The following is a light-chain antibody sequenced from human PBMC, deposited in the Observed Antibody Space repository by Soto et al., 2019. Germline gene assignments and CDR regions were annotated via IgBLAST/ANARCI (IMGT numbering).Light chain of an antibody. Sequence: DIQITQSPSSLSAYVEYRVTITCRASQSISSYLNWYQQKPGKAPKLLIYAASSLQSGVPSRFRGSGSGTDFTLTISSLQPEDFATYYCQQSYSTPLTFGGGTKVDIK. J-gene: IGKJ4*01. CDR1: QSISSY. CDR2: AAS. V-gene: IGKV1-39*01. CDR3: QQSYSTPLT.